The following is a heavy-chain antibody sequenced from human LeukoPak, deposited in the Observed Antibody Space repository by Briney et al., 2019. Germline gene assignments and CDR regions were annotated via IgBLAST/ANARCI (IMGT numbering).Heavy chain of an antibody. CDR3: AKGLWGAYYYGMDV. Sequence: GGSLRLSCAASGFTFSNYAMSWVRQAPGKGLEWVSVISGNGATTYYADSVKGRFTISRDNSKNTLYLQVDSLRAEDTAVYYCAKGLWGAYYYGMDVWGQGTTVTVSS. V-gene: IGHV3-23*01. CDR1: GFTFSNYA. J-gene: IGHJ6*02. D-gene: IGHD3-16*01. CDR2: ISGNGATT.